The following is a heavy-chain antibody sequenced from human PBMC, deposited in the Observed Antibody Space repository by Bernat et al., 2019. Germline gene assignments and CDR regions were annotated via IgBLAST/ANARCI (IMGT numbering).Heavy chain of an antibody. CDR3: AKAGNYDFWSGSPVYYYYMDV. J-gene: IGHJ6*03. D-gene: IGHD3-3*01. V-gene: IGHV3-23*04. Sequence: EVQLVESGGGLVQPGWSLRLSCADSGFTFSSYAMSWVRQAPGKGLEWVSAISGSGCRTYYADSVKGRFTISRDNSKNTLYLQMNSLRAEDTAVYYCAKAGNYDFWSGSPVYYYYMDVWGKGTTVTVSS. CDR1: GFTFSSYA. CDR2: ISGSGCRT.